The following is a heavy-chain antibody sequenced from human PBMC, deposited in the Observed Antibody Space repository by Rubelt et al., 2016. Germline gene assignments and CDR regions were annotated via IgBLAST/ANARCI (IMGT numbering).Heavy chain of an antibody. CDR2: IYSGGST. CDR3: AKDISPGYSSPLDY. D-gene: IGHD5-18*01. J-gene: IGHJ4*02. Sequence: GKGLEWVSVIYSGGSTYYADSVKGRFTISRDNSKNTLYLQMNSLRAEDTAVYYCAKDISPGYSSPLDYWGQGTLVTVSS. V-gene: IGHV3-53*05.